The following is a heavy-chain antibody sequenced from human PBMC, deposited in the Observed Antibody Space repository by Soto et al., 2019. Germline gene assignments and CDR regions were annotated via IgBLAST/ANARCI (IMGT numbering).Heavy chain of an antibody. J-gene: IGHJ6*03. CDR2: INDSGNI. Sequence: WTWIRQTPGKGLEWIGEINDSGNINYNPSLKSRVTILVDTAKKQISLKLSSVTAADTAVYYCARGLILWFGELSPRGGYYYYMDVWGKGTSVTVSS. CDR3: ARGLILWFGELSPRGGYYYYMDV. V-gene: IGHV4-34*01. D-gene: IGHD3-10*01.